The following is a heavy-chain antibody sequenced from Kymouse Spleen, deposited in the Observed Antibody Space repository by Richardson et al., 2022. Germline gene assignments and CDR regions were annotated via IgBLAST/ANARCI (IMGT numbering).Heavy chain of an antibody. J-gene: IGHJ6*02. V-gene: IGHV3-30*18. CDR2: ISYDGSNK. D-gene: IGHD1-1*01,IGHD1-20*01,IGHD1-7*01. CDR3: AKEKLDPRDYYYYGMDV. Sequence: QVQLVESGGGVVQPGRSLRLSCAASGFTFSSYGMHWVRQAPGKGLEWVAVISYDGSNKYYADSVKGRFTISRDNSKNTLYLQMNSLRAEDTAVYYCAKEKLDPRDYYYYGMDVWGQGTTVTVSS. CDR1: GFTFSSYG.